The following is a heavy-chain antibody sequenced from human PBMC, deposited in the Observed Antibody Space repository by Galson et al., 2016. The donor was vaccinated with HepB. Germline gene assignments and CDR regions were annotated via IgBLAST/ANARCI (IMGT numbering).Heavy chain of an antibody. CDR1: GFTFGRYA. CDR2: IWYDGSNK. CDR3: ARLSLVVGGTIDY. Sequence: SLRLSCAASGFTFGRYAMHWVRQAPGKGLEWVAVIWYDGSNKYYADSVKGRFTISRDNSKNTLYLQMNSLRAEDTAVYYCARLSLVVGGTIDYWGQGTLVTVSS. V-gene: IGHV3-33*01. J-gene: IGHJ4*02. D-gene: IGHD6-19*01.